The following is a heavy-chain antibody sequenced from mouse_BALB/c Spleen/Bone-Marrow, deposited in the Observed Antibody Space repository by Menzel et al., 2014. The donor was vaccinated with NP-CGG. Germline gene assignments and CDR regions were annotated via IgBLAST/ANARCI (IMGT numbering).Heavy chain of an antibody. V-gene: IGHV1-62-2*01. Sequence: VQLQESGAGLVKPGAPVKLSCKASGYTFTEYIIHWVKQRSGQGLEWIGWFYPGSGSIKYNEKFKDKATLTADKSSSTVYMEVSRLTSEDSAVYFCARHAYGSSAWFAYWGQGTLVTVSA. D-gene: IGHD1-1*01. CDR1: GYTFTEYI. J-gene: IGHJ3*01. CDR3: ARHAYGSSAWFAY. CDR2: FYPGSGSI.